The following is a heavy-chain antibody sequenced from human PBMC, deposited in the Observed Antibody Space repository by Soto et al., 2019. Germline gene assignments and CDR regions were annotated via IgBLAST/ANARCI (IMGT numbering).Heavy chain of an antibody. Sequence: PGGSLRLSCAASGFTFSSYGMHWVRQAPGKGLEWVAVISYDGSNKYYADSVKGRFTISRDNSKNTLYLQMNSLRAEDTAVYYCAKDMFVPAAMGDYYGMDVWGQGTTVTVSS. CDR2: ISYDGSNK. J-gene: IGHJ6*02. CDR3: AKDMFVPAAMGDYYGMDV. CDR1: GFTFSSYG. D-gene: IGHD2-2*01. V-gene: IGHV3-30*18.